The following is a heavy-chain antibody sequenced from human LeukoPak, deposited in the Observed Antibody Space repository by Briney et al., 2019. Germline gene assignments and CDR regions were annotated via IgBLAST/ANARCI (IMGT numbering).Heavy chain of an antibody. V-gene: IGHV4-59*12. Sequence: SETLSLTCTVSGGSISSYYWSWIRRPPGKGLEWIGYIYYSGSTNYNPSLKSRVTVSVDTSKNQFSLKLSSVTAADTAVYYCARASPHYYDSSGGFDYWGQGTLVTVSS. CDR2: IYYSGST. D-gene: IGHD3-22*01. CDR1: GGSISSYY. CDR3: ARASPHYYDSSGGFDY. J-gene: IGHJ4*02.